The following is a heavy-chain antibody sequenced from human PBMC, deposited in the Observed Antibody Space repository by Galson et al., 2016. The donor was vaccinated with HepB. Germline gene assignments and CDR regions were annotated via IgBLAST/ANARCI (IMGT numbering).Heavy chain of an antibody. V-gene: IGHV4-61*01. D-gene: IGHD3-22*01. J-gene: IGHJ4*02. CDR1: GGSVNSGSYY. CDR3: ARALASSGYYPDY. CDR2: IYYSGST. Sequence: SETLSLTCTVSGGSVNSGSYYWSWIRQPPGKGLEWFGHIYYSGSTNYNPSLKSRVTISLDTSKNQFSLKLTSVTAADTAVYYCARALASSGYYPDYWGQGNLVTVSS.